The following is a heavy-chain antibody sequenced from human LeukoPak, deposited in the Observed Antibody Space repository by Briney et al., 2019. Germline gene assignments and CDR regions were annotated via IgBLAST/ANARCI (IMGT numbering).Heavy chain of an antibody. CDR2: IYYSGST. J-gene: IGHJ4*02. Sequence: SETLSLTCTVSGGSISPYYWSWIRQSPGKGLEWIGYIYYSGSTNYNPSLKSRVTMSIDTSKNQFSLKLTSVTAADTAVYYCAREASGSSGYLDFWGQGTLVTVSS. CDR1: GGSISPYY. V-gene: IGHV4-59*01. CDR3: AREASGSSGYLDF. D-gene: IGHD3-22*01.